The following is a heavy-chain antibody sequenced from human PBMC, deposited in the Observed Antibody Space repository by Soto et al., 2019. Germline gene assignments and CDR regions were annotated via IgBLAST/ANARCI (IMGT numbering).Heavy chain of an antibody. Sequence: QLQLQESGPGLVKPSETLSLTCTVSGGSISSSSYYWGWIRQPPGKGLEWIGSIYYSGSTYYNPSLKSRVTISVDTSKNQFSLKLSSVTAADTAVYYCARRGYSYGYLGNSAWYFDLWAVAPWSLSPQ. CDR2: IYYSGST. J-gene: IGHJ2*01. CDR1: GGSISSSSYY. V-gene: IGHV4-39*01. D-gene: IGHD5-18*01. CDR3: ARRGYSYGYLGNSAWYFDL.